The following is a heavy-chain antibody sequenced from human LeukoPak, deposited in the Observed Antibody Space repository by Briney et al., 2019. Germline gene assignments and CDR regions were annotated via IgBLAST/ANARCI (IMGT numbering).Heavy chain of an antibody. J-gene: IGHJ4*02. CDR2: FDPEDGET. CDR1: GYTLTELS. D-gene: IGHD6-13*01. CDR3: ARDLRRIAAAGTIGY. Sequence: ASVKVSCKVSGYTLTELSMHWVRQAPGKGLEWMGGFDPEDGETIYAQKFQGRVTTTEDTSTDTAYMELSSLRSEDTAVYYCARDLRRIAAAGTIGYWGQGTLVTVSS. V-gene: IGHV1-24*01.